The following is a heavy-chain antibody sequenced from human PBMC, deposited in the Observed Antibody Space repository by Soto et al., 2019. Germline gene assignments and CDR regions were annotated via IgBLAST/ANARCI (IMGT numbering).Heavy chain of an antibody. Sequence: EVQLVESGGGVVQPGGSLRLSCAASGFTFSDHWMQWVRQVPGKGLVWVARINSDGSTTTYADSVKGRFTISRANARNTLYLQMDSLRAGDTALYYCARGYSSGPDYWGQGTLVTVYS. CDR2: INSDGSTT. D-gene: IGHD6-19*01. CDR3: ARGYSSGPDY. CDR1: GFTFSDHW. J-gene: IGHJ4*02. V-gene: IGHV3-74*01.